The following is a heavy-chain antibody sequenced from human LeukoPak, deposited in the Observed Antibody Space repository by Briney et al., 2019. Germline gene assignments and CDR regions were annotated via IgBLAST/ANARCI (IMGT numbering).Heavy chain of an antibody. CDR3: ASTNAHTAMVKRPFDY. V-gene: IGHV4-34*01. D-gene: IGHD5-18*01. CDR2: INHSGST. Sequence: PSETLSLTCTVSGGSISSYYWSWIRQPPGKGLEWIGEINHSGSTNYNPSLKSRVTISVDTSKNQFSLKLSSVTAADTAVYYCASTNAHTAMVKRPFDYWGQGTLVTVSS. J-gene: IGHJ4*02. CDR1: GGSISSYY.